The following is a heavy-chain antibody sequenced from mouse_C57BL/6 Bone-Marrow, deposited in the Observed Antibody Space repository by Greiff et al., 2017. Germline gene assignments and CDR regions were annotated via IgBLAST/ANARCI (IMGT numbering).Heavy chain of an antibody. Sequence: QVQLKESGAELVRPGASVKLSCKASGYTFTDYYINWVKQRPGQGLEWIARIYPGSGNTYYNEKFKGKATLTAEKSSSTAYMQLSSLTSEDSAVYVCARGGSSWFAYWGQGTLVTVS. V-gene: IGHV1-76*01. J-gene: IGHJ3*01. CDR3: ARGGSSWFAY. CDR2: IYPGSGNT. D-gene: IGHD1-1*01. CDR1: GYTFTDYY.